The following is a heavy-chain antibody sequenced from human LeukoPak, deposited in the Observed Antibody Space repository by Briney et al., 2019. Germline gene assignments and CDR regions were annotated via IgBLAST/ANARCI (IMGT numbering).Heavy chain of an antibody. J-gene: IGHJ4*02. CDR3: AKASSVGAMD. V-gene: IGHV3-23*01. Sequence: PGGSLRLSCAASGFTFSSYAMSWVRQTPGKRLGWVSAISGSGGSTYYADSVKGRFTISRDNSKNTLYLQMNSLRAEDTALYYCAKASSVGAMDWGQGTLVTVSS. CDR1: GFTFSSYA. D-gene: IGHD1-26*01. CDR2: ISGSGGST.